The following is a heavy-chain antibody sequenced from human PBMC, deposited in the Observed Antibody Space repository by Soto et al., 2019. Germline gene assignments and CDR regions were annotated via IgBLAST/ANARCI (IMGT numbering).Heavy chain of an antibody. V-gene: IGHV1-46*01. CDR3: SREVIWHDNYETIGYYFDH. CDR1: GYSFTNFH. D-gene: IGHD3-22*01. J-gene: IGHJ4*02. Sequence: QVQLSQFGAEVKKPGASVKVSCKASGYSFTNFHIHWVRQAPGQGLAWMGMIDPSGGITRDAQRLHGRITMTRDASTSTVYMELRSLTPEDTAVYYCSREVIWHDNYETIGYYFDHWCQGTLVTVSS. CDR2: IDPSGGIT.